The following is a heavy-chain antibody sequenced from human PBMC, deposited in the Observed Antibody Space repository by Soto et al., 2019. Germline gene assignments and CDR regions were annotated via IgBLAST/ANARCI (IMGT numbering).Heavy chain of an antibody. Sequence: SGPTLVNPTQTLTLTCTFSGFSLSSSGVGVGWIRQPPGKALEWLALIYWDDDKRYSPSLKSRLTITKDTCKKHVVLTMTNMDPVDTATYYCAHTRLVGATKYNWFDPWGQGTLVTVSS. CDR2: IYWDDDK. J-gene: IGHJ5*02. V-gene: IGHV2-5*02. CDR3: AHTRLVGATKYNWFDP. D-gene: IGHD1-26*01. CDR1: GFSLSSSGVG.